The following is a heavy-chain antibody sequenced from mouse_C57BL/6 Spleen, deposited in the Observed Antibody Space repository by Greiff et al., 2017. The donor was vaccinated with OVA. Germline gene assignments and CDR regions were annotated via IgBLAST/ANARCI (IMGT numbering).Heavy chain of an antibody. CDR3: AREGVTSYYYAMDY. CDR2: INPDSSTI. Sequence: DVMLVESGGGLVQPGGSLKLSCAASGIDFSRYWMSWVRRAPGKGLEWIGEINPDSSTINYAPSLKDKFIISRDNAKNTLYLQMSKVRSEDTALYYCAREGVTSYYYAMDYWGQGTSVTVSS. D-gene: IGHD2-5*01. CDR1: GIDFSRYW. J-gene: IGHJ4*01. V-gene: IGHV4-1*01.